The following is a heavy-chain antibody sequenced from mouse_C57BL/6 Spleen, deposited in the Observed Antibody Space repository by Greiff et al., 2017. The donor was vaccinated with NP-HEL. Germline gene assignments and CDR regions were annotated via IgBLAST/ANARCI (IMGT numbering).Heavy chain of an antibody. CDR3: ARGGGPYAMDY. V-gene: IGHV1-64*01. Sequence: QVQLQQPGAELVKPGASVKLSCKASGYTFTSYWMHWVKQRPGQGLEWIGMIHPNSGSTNYNEKFKSKATLTVDKSSSTAYMQLSSLTSEDSAVDYCARGGGPYAMDYWGQGTSVTVSS. J-gene: IGHJ4*01. CDR2: IHPNSGST. CDR1: GYTFTSYW.